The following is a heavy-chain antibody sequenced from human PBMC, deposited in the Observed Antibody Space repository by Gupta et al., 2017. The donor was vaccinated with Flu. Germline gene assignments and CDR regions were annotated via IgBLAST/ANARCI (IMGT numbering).Heavy chain of an antibody. Sequence: QLQLQESGPGLVKPSQPLSLTCTGSGVSISSGSYYWSWIRQPAGKGLEWIGRIYTSGSTNYNPYLKSRVTISVDTAKNQFSLKLSSVTAADTAVYYCARVRSSGGMDVWGQGTTVTVSS. CDR1: GVSISSGSYY. CDR3: ARVRSSGGMDV. V-gene: IGHV4-61*02. CDR2: IYTSGST. J-gene: IGHJ6*02. D-gene: IGHD6-6*01.